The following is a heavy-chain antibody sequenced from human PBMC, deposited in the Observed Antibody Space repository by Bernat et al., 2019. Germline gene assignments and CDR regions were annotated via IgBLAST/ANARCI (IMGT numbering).Heavy chain of an antibody. J-gene: IGHJ6*02. V-gene: IGHV3-21*01. CDR3: ARDGFYWSGGSCYSEDYGMDV. D-gene: IGHD2-15*01. CDR1: GFTFSSYS. CDR2: ISSSSSYI. Sequence: EVQLVESGGGLVKPGGSLRLSCAASGFTFSSYSMNWVRQAPGKGLEWVSSISSSSSYIYYADSVKGRFTISRDNAKNSLYLQMNRLRAEDTAVDYCARDGFYWSGGSCYSEDYGMDVWGQGTTVTVSS.